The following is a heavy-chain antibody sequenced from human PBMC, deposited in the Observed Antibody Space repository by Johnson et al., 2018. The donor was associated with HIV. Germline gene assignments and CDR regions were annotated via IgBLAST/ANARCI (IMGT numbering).Heavy chain of an antibody. Sequence: VQLVESGGGVVRPGESLRLSCAASGFTFDDYDMSWVRQAPGQGLEWVGRIKSKTDGGATDYAAPVKGRFTISRDDSRNTRSLQMNGLKTEGTAVYYCTHARGKWELGFSAFEIWGQGRMVTVSS. CDR1: GFTFDDYD. V-gene: IGHV3-15*01. D-gene: IGHD1-26*01. CDR2: IKSKTDGGAT. CDR3: THARGKWELGFSAFEI. J-gene: IGHJ3*02.